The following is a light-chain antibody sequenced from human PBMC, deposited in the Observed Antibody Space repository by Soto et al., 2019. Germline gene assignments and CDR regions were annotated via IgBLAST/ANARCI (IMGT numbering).Light chain of an antibody. V-gene: IGLV1-40*01. Sequence: QSVLTQPPSVSGAPGQRVTISCTGSNSNIGAGYDVHWYQQLPGTAPKLLIYGNSNRPSGVPARFSDSKSATSASLAITGLQAEDEADYYCQSYDSSLSGYVFGTGTKVTVL. CDR3: QSYDSSLSGYV. CDR1: NSNIGAGYD. J-gene: IGLJ1*01. CDR2: GNS.